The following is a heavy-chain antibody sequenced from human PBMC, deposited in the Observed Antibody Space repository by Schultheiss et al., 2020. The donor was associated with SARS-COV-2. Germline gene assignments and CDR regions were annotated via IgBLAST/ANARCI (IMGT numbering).Heavy chain of an antibody. CDR1: GGSVSSSSHY. J-gene: IGHJ4*02. CDR3: ARVGYFDY. Sequence: SETLSLTCSVSGGSVSSSSHYWSWIRQPPGKGLEWIGYIYYSGSTYYNPSLKSRVTISVDKSKNQFSLKLSSVTAADTAVYYCARVGYFDYWGQGTLVTVSS. CDR2: IYYSGST. V-gene: IGHV4-30-4*08.